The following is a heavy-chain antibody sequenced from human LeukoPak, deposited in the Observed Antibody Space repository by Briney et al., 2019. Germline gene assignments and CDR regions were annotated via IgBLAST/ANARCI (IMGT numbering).Heavy chain of an antibody. Sequence: SGTLSLTCAVSGGSISSSNWWSWVRQPPGKGLEWIGYIYYSGSTYYNPSLKSRVTISVDTSKNQFSLKLSSVTAADTAVYYCARVQTYYYDSSGYSIWFDPWGQGTLVTVSS. J-gene: IGHJ5*02. D-gene: IGHD3-22*01. CDR1: GGSISSSNW. CDR2: IYYSGST. V-gene: IGHV4-4*02. CDR3: ARVQTYYYDSSGYSIWFDP.